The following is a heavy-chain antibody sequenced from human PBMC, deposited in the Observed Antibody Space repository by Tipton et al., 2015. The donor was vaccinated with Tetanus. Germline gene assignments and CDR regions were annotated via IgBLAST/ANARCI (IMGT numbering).Heavy chain of an antibody. Sequence: TLSLTCSVSGGSLRSDDYQWNWIRQPPGKGLEWLAYISPSGRTNSNYDLKSRITISQDKSKNQFSLRLTSVTAADTAVYYCVRANYGFPKKGPFDYWGPGSLVIVSS. D-gene: IGHD5-24*01. J-gene: IGHJ4*02. CDR3: VRANYGFPKKGPFDY. CDR2: ISPSGRT. V-gene: IGHV4-61*08. CDR1: GGSLRSDDYQ.